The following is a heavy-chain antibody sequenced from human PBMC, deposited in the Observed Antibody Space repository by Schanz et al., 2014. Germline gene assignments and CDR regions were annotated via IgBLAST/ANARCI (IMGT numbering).Heavy chain of an antibody. D-gene: IGHD1-1*01. CDR3: AKKVPAYNPFDS. J-gene: IGHJ4*02. V-gene: IGHV1-69*02. Sequence: QVQLVQSGSEVKKPGDSVKVSCETSGYSFTKYGINWVRQAPGQGLEWMGRIIPILDKTNYAQKFQGRVTMTANKSTSTVYMEVSGLRSEDTAVYFCAKKVPAYNPFDSWGQGTLVTVSS. CDR1: GYSFTKYG. CDR2: IIPILDKT.